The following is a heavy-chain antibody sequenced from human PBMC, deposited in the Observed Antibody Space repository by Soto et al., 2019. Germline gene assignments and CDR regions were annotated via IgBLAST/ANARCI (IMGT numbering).Heavy chain of an antibody. Sequence: QVQLVQSGAEVKKPGSSVKVSCKASGGTFSSYAISWVRQAPGQGLEWMGGIIPIFGTANYAQKFQGRVTITADESTRTAYMELSSLRSEDTAVYYCARAFHYGDYANYYYYGMDVWGQGTTVTVSS. D-gene: IGHD4-17*01. CDR3: ARAFHYGDYANYYYYGMDV. J-gene: IGHJ6*02. V-gene: IGHV1-69*01. CDR2: IIPIFGTA. CDR1: GGTFSSYA.